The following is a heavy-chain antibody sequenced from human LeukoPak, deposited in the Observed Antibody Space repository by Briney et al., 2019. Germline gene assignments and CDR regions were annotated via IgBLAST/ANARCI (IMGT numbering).Heavy chain of an antibody. Sequence: PGGSLRLSCAASGFTFSSYWMHWVRQAPGKGLVWVSRINSDGSSTSYADSVKGRFTISRDNAKNTLYLQMNSLRAEDTAVYYCARGRYDFWSGYDSGLDYWGQGTLVTVSS. J-gene: IGHJ4*02. CDR1: GFTFSSYW. V-gene: IGHV3-74*01. D-gene: IGHD3-3*01. CDR2: INSDGSST. CDR3: ARGRYDFWSGYDSGLDY.